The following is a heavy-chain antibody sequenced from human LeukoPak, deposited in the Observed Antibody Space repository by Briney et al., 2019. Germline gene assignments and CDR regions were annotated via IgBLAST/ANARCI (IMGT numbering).Heavy chain of an antibody. J-gene: IGHJ4*02. Sequence: SVKVSCKASGGTFSNYAISWVRQAPGQGLEWMGGIIHIFGTANYAQKFQGRVTITTDESTSTAYMELSSLRSEDTAVYYCATTGRVTMVRGVIPNVDYWGQGTLVTVSS. CDR3: ATTGRVTMVRGVIPNVDY. V-gene: IGHV1-69*05. CDR2: IIHIFGTA. CDR1: GGTFSNYA. D-gene: IGHD3-10*01.